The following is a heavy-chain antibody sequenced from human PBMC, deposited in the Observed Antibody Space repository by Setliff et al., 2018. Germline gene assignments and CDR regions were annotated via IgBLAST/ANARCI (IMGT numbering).Heavy chain of an antibody. CDR3: ARGSAGDNNSWYPYFFDS. D-gene: IGHD3-10*01. Sequence: PSETLSLTCTVSDDFFNFGHWLGWVRQSPGRGLQWIGDISHTGSTNYNPSLRSQVTVSVDKSKNQFSLKVDSVTDADTAVYFCARGSAGDNNSWYPYFFDSWGRGTLVTVSS. V-gene: IGHV4-4*02. CDR2: ISHTGST. J-gene: IGHJ4*01. CDR1: DDFFNFGHW.